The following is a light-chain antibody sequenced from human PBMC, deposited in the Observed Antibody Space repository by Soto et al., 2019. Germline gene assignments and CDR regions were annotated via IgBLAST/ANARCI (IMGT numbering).Light chain of an antibody. J-gene: IGKJ1*01. CDR2: STS. V-gene: IGKV1-17*01. Sequence: IQMAQSPSSLSASVGDRVTVTCRASQVIGNPYIGWYQQRVGRPPKRLIYSTSALQSRVPWRLSGSGSGTEFTLTISSLQPDDFATYYCQQYNSYSSFGQATKVDIK. CDR1: QVIGNPY. CDR3: QQYNSYSS.